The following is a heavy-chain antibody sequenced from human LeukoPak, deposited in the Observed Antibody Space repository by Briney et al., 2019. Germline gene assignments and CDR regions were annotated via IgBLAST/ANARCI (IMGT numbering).Heavy chain of an antibody. CDR3: ARGPAVYYDILTGYYTGGPAFDY. CDR1: GGSFSGYY. CDR2: INHSGT. D-gene: IGHD3-9*01. Sequence: SETLSLTCAVYGGSFSGYYWSWIRQPPGKGLEWIGEINHSGTNYNPSLRSRVTISVDTSKNQFSLKLSSVTAADTAVYYCARGPAVYYDILTGYYTGGPAFDYWGQGTLVTVSS. J-gene: IGHJ4*02. V-gene: IGHV4-34*01.